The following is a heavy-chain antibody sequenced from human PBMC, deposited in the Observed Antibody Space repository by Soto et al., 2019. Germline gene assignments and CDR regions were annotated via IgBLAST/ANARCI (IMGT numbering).Heavy chain of an antibody. CDR1: GYTFTNYG. Sequence: ASVKVSCKASGYTFTNYGFSWVRQAPGQGLEWMGWISGYNGNTKYAEKFQGRVTMTTDTSTSTAQMELRSLRSDDTAFFFCGRGGQAPYYYSGMDAGGKGPAVP. CDR3: GRGGQAPYYYSGMDA. CDR2: ISGYNGNT. D-gene: IGHD3-16*01. V-gene: IGHV1-18*01. J-gene: IGHJ6*04.